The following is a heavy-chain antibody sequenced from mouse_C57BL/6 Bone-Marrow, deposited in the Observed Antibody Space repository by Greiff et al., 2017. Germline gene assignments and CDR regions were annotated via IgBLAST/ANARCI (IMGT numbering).Heavy chain of an antibody. Sequence: EVQLQQSGPELVKPGASVKISCKASGYSFTDYNMNWVKQSTGKSLEWIGVIYPDYGTTSYNQKFKGKATVTVDQSSSTAYMQLNSLTSKDSAVYNCERLEDYDMAWVDYWGQGTMVTVSA. CDR3: ERLEDYDMAWVDY. J-gene: IGHJ3*01. CDR1: GYSFTDYN. CDR2: IYPDYGTT. D-gene: IGHD2-4*01. V-gene: IGHV1-39*01.